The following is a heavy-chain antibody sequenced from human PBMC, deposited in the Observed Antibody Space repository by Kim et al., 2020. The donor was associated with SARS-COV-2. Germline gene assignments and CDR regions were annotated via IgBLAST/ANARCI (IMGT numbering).Heavy chain of an antibody. CDR2: IYHSGST. CDR3: ARGGIILRGGRNGKNAFDI. J-gene: IGHJ3*02. CDR1: GGSISSSNW. Sequence: SETLSLTCAVSGGSISSSNWWSWVRQPPGKGLEWIGEIYHSGSTNYNPSLKSRVTISVDKSKNQFSLKLSSVTAADTAVYYCARGGIILRGGRNGKNAFDIWGQGTMVTVSS. V-gene: IGHV4-4*02. D-gene: IGHD4-17*01.